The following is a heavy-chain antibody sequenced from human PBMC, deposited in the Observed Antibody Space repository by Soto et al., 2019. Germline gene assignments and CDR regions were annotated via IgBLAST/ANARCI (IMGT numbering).Heavy chain of an antibody. CDR2: IYYSVST. Sequence: SETLSLTCSVSGGSISGHFWSWIRQPPGKGLEWIGYIYYSVSTNYNPSLKSRVTISVDTSKNQFSLKLSSVTAADTAVYYCSRQGTHHGHYDYWGQRTLVTGSS. CDR1: GGSISGHF. J-gene: IGHJ1*01. V-gene: IGHV4-59*08. D-gene: IGHD4-17*01. CDR3: SRQGTHHGHYDY.